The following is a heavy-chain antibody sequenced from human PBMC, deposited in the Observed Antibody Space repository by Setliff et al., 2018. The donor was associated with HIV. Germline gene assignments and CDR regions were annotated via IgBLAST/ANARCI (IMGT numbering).Heavy chain of an antibody. D-gene: IGHD3-10*01. CDR2: INPSGGST. CDR1: GYTFTSYY. CDR3: AGVWSLGAFDI. Sequence: ASVKVSCKASGYTFTSYYMHWVRQAPGQGLEWMGIINPSGGSTSYAQKFQGRVTVTRDTSTSTVYMELSSLRSEDTAVYYCAGVWSLGAFDIWGQGTMVTVSS. V-gene: IGHV1-46*01. J-gene: IGHJ3*02.